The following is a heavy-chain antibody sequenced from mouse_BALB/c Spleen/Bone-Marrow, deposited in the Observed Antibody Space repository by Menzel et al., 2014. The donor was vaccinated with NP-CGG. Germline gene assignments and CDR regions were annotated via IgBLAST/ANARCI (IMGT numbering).Heavy chain of an antibody. V-gene: IGHV1-5*01. CDR2: IYPGNSDT. CDR1: GYTFTSYW. Sequence: EVQLVESGTVLARPGASVKMSCKASGYTFTSYWMHWVKQRPGQGLEWIGAIYPGNSDTSYNQKFKGKAKLTAVTSTSTDYMDLSSLTNEDSAVYYCTRGITTVVATRAMDYWGQGTSVAVSS. CDR3: TRGITTVVATRAMDY. J-gene: IGHJ4*01. D-gene: IGHD1-1*01.